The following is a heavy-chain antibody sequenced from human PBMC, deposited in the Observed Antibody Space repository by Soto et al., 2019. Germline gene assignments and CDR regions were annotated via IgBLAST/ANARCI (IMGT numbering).Heavy chain of an antibody. CDR1: GFTFSSYW. Sequence: EVQLVESGGGLVQPGGSLRLSCAASGFTFSSYWMSWVRQAPGKGLEWVANIKQDGSEKYYVDSVKGRFTISRDNAKNSLYLQMNSLRAEDTAVYYCARRYYYGSGSTFDYWGQGTPVTVSS. CDR2: IKQDGSEK. V-gene: IGHV3-7*03. J-gene: IGHJ4*02. D-gene: IGHD3-10*01. CDR3: ARRYYYGSGSTFDY.